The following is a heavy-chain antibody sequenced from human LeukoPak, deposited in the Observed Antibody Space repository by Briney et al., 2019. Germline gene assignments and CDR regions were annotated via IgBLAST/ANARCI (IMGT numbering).Heavy chain of an antibody. V-gene: IGHV4-38-2*01. CDR1: GYSISSGYF. Sequence: SETLSLTCAVSGYSISSGYFWGWIRQPPGKGLEWIGNIYHIGSTYYNPSLKSRVTMSVDTSKNQFSLKLSSVPAADTAVYYCARGVDTAMVDYWGQGTLVTVSS. CDR2: IYHIGST. CDR3: ARGVDTAMVDY. J-gene: IGHJ4*02. D-gene: IGHD5-18*01.